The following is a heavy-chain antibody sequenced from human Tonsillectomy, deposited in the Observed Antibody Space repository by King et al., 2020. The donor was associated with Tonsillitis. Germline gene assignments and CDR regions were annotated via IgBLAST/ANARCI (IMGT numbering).Heavy chain of an antibody. V-gene: IGHV3-11*05. Sequence: VQLVESGGGLVKPGGSLRLSCAASGFTFSDYYMSWIRQAPGKGLEWVSYISSSSTYTNYADSVKGRFTVSRDNAKNSLYLQMNSLRAEDTALYYCARGKYDSSGFDYWGQGTLVTVSS. CDR3: ARGKYDSSGFDY. J-gene: IGHJ4*02. CDR1: GFTFSDYY. CDR2: ISSSSTYT. D-gene: IGHD3-22*01.